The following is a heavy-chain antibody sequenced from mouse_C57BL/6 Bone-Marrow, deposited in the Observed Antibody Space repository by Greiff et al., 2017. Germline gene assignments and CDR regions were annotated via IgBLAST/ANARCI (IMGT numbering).Heavy chain of an antibody. J-gene: IGHJ2*01. D-gene: IGHD1-1*01. CDR2: IYPGDGDT. CDR3: ARHYGSSYPYAMDY. CDR1: GYAFSSSW. Sequence: VHLVESGPELVKPGASVKISCKASGYAFSSSWMNWVKQTPGKGLEWIGRIYPGDGDTHYTGKFKGKGTLTADKSTSTAYMQLSSLTSEDSAVYFCARHYGSSYPYAMDYWGQGTTLTVSS. V-gene: IGHV1-82*01.